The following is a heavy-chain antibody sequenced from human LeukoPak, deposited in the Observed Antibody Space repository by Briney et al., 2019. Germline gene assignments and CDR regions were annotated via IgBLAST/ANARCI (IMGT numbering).Heavy chain of an antibody. V-gene: IGHV3-7*01. CDR3: ARARLTRAAAVPYYFDY. J-gene: IGHJ4*01. Sequence: PGRSLRPSCAPSGFTFIIYWMSCVRHPPGKWLGWVAYIKQEGTDTNYVESVKGPFSISRDNAKNSLYLQMNSLRAEDTAVYYCARARLTRAAAVPYYFDYWGQGTLVTASS. CDR1: GFTFIIYW. CDR2: IKQEGTDT. D-gene: IGHD6-13*01.